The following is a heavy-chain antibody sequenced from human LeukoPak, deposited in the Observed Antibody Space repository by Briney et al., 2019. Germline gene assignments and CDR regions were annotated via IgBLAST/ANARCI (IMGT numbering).Heavy chain of an antibody. V-gene: IGHV3-23*01. D-gene: IGHD2-15*01. CDR2: ISGSGGST. CDR1: GFTFSSYA. Sequence: GGSLRLSCAASGFTFSSYAMSWVRQAPGKGLEWVSAISGSGGSTYYADTVKGRFTISRDNSKNTLYLQMNSLRAEDTAVYYCAKDMRSGGSWGPGWGQGTLVTVSS. J-gene: IGHJ4*02. CDR3: AKDMRSGGSWGPG.